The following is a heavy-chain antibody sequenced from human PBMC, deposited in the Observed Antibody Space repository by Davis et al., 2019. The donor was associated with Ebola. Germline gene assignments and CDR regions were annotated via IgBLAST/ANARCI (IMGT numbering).Heavy chain of an antibody. CDR1: GFTFTNYA. CDR2: ISDSGAT. Sequence: GESLKISCAASGFTFTNYAMNWVRQAPEKGLESVASISDSGATYYSDSVRGLFSISRDNSKGTLHLQMNSLRPEDTAVYYCAKVGQWLANPDEFYFDSWGQGTLVTVSS. J-gene: IGHJ4*02. V-gene: IGHV3-23*01. CDR3: AKVGQWLANPDEFYFDS. D-gene: IGHD6-19*01.